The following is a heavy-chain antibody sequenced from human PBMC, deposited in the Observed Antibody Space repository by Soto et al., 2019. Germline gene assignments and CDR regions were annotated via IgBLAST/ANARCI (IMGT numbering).Heavy chain of an antibody. V-gene: IGHV3-23*01. D-gene: IGHD4-17*01. J-gene: IGHJ3*01. CDR2: ISGSGDST. Sequence: GGSLRLSCAASGFTFSSDWMIWGRHAAGKGREWVSAISGSGDSTYSADSVRGRFTISRDNSINTLYLQMNNLGNEDTAVYYCAHPRGYGVFDAYDLWGQGTMVTVSS. CDR1: GFTFSSDW. CDR3: AHPRGYGVFDAYDL.